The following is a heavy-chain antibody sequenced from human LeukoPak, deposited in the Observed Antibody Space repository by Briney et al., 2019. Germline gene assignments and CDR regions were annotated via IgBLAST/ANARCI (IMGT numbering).Heavy chain of an antibody. CDR2: MRTTSSI. CDR3: VRDLNWAFES. Sequence: GGSLRLSCAASGFTFSDYSMNWVRQAPGMGLEWISYMRTTSSIFYADSVKGRFIISRDNDENSLYLQMNTLRPEDTAVYYCVRDLNWAFESWGQGTLVTVSS. V-gene: IGHV3-69-1*01. J-gene: IGHJ4*02. D-gene: IGHD7-27*01. CDR1: GFTFSDYS.